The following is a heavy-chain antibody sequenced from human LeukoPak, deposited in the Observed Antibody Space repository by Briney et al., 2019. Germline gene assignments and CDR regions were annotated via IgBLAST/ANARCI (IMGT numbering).Heavy chain of an antibody. CDR3: AKDFNWAFDY. J-gene: IGHJ4*02. Sequence: GGSLRLSCATSGFTFSHYGMHWVRQAPGWGLDWVAHIRYDESDKYYADSVKGRFTISRDISKNTVYLQMNNLRVEDTAVYYCAKDFNWAFDYWGQGTLVTVSS. CDR1: GFTFSHYG. CDR2: IRYDESDK. D-gene: IGHD1-1*01. V-gene: IGHV3-30*02.